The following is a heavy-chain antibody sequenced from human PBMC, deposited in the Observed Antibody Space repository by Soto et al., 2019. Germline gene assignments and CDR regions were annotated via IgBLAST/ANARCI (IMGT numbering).Heavy chain of an antibody. D-gene: IGHD6-6*01. CDR2: ISWNSGTI. V-gene: IGHV3-9*01. Sequence: GGSLRLSCAACGFTFDDYSMHWVRQAPGKGLEWVSGISWNSGTIGYADSVKGRFTISRDNAKNSLYLQMNSLRAEDTALYYCAKDPSYSSSSYFDSWGQGTLVTVSS. CDR1: GFTFDDYS. CDR3: AKDPSYSSSSYFDS. J-gene: IGHJ4*02.